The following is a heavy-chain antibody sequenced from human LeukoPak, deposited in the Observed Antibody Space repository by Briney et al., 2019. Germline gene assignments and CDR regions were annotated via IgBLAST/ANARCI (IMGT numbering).Heavy chain of an antibody. Sequence: ASVKVSCKASGYTFTGYYMHWVRQAPGQGLEWMGWINPNSGGTSYAQKFQGRVTMTRDTSISTAYMELSRLRSDDTAVYYCATMVARGGYCSSSSCYGGFDIWGQGTMVTVSS. CDR3: ATMVARGGYCSSSSCYGGFDI. J-gene: IGHJ3*02. D-gene: IGHD2-2*03. CDR1: GYTFTGYY. V-gene: IGHV1-2*02. CDR2: INPNSGGT.